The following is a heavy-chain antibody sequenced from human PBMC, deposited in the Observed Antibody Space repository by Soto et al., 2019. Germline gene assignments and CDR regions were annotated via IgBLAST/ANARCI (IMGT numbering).Heavy chain of an antibody. J-gene: IGHJ6*02. CDR3: ARRVSGLYYYYGMDV. V-gene: IGHV5-51*01. CDR2: IYPGDSDT. Sequence: GESLKICCKVSGYSFTSYWIGGVRQMPGKGLEWMGIIYPGDSDTRYSPSFQGQVTISADKSISTAYLQWSSLKASDTAMYYCARRVSGLYYYYGMDVWGQGTTVTVSS. D-gene: IGHD3-22*01. CDR1: GYSFTSYW.